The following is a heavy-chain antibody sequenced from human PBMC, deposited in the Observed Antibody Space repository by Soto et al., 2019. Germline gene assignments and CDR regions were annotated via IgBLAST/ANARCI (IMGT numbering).Heavy chain of an antibody. CDR1: GYTFTYRY. CDR3: ARSAGIVGARPLSAFDI. D-gene: IGHD1-26*01. CDR2: ITPFNGNT. J-gene: IGHJ3*02. Sequence: QMQLVQSGAEVKKTGSSVKVSCKASGYTFTYRYLHWVRQAPGQALEWMGWITPFNGNTNYAQKFQDRVTITRDRSMSTAYMELSSLRSEDTAMYYCARSAGIVGARPLSAFDIWGQGTMVTVSS. V-gene: IGHV1-45*02.